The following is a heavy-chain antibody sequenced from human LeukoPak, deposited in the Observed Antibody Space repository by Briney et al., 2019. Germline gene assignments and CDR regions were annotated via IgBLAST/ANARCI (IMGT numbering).Heavy chain of an antibody. CDR3: AKALRTDDYNYEKALDV. CDR2: ISGSGVHT. J-gene: IGHJ6*02. D-gene: IGHD5-24*01. V-gene: IGHV3-23*01. CDR1: GFTFSTYA. Sequence: PGGSLRLSCAASGFTFSTYAMAWVRQAPGKGPEWVSGISGSGVHTYYPDSLKGRVTISRDNSKNTLFLQMSSLRVKNTAVYYCAKALRTDDYNYEKALDVWGQGTTVTVSS.